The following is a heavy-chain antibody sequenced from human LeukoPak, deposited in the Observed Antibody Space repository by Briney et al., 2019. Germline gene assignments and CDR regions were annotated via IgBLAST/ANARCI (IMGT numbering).Heavy chain of an antibody. CDR3: TRDKDWIFYDW. CDR1: GFTFSSYV. J-gene: IGHJ4*02. CDR2: ISHDGTVT. D-gene: IGHD3/OR15-3a*01. V-gene: IGHV3-74*01. Sequence: PGGSLRLSCAASGFTFSSYVMHWVRQVPGQGLVWVSRISHDGTVTSYADSVKGRFTISRDNAKNTLYLQMDSLRAEDTALYYCTRDKDWIFYDWWGQGTLVTVSS.